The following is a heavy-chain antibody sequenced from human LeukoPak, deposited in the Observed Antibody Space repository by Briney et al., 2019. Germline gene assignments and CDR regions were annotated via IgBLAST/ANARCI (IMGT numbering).Heavy chain of an antibody. D-gene: IGHD6-6*01. V-gene: IGHV4-31*03. J-gene: IGHJ4*02. CDR2: IYYSGST. Sequence: PSETLSLTCTVSGGSISSGGYYWSWIRQHPGKGLEWIGYIYYSGSTYYNPSLKSRVTISVDTSKNQFSLKLSSVTAADTAVYHCARAHSSSSIDYWGQGTLVTVSS. CDR1: GGSISSGGYY. CDR3: ARAHSSSSIDY.